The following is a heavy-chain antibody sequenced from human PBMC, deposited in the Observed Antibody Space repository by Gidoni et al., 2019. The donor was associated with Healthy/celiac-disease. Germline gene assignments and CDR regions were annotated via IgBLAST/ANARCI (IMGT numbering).Heavy chain of an antibody. J-gene: IGHJ4*02. CDR2: IYSGGST. D-gene: IGHD2-21*02. V-gene: IGHV3-66*01. CDR1: GFTVSSNY. CDR3: ARDPSVVVTAISDY. Sequence: EVQLVESGGGLVQPGGSLRLSCAASGFTVSSNYMSWVRQAPGKGLGWVSGIYSGGSTYYADSVKGRFTISRDNSKNTLYLQMNSLRAEDTAVYYCARDPSVVVTAISDYWGQGTLVTVSS.